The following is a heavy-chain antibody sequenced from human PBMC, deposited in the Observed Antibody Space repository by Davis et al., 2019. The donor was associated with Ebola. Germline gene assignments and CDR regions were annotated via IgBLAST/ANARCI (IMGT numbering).Heavy chain of an antibody. D-gene: IGHD6-13*01. CDR1: GFTFSSYS. CDR2: ISSSSSTI. V-gene: IGHV3-48*01. CDR3: ARDGIAAAGAIQH. Sequence: GESLKISCAASGFTFSSYSMNWVRQAPGKGLEWVSYISSSSSTIYYADSVKGRFTISRDNAKNSLYLQMNSLRGEDTAVYYCARDGIAAAGAIQHWGQGTLVTVSS. J-gene: IGHJ1*01.